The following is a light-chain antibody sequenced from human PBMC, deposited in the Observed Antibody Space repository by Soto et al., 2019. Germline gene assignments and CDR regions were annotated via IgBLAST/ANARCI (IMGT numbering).Light chain of an antibody. CDR1: SSNIGAGYE. J-gene: IGLJ1*01. CDR3: QSYDSSRRGYV. CDR2: ENN. V-gene: IGLV1-40*01. Sequence: QSVLTQPPSVSEAPGQRVTISCTGSSSNIGAGYEAHWYQQVPGTAPKLLIYENNNRPSGVPDRFSGSKSGTSAALAITGLQAEDDEEYYCQSYDSSRRGYVFGTGTKVTVL.